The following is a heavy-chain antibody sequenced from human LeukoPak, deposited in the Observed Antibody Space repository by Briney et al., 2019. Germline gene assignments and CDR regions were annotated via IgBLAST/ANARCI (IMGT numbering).Heavy chain of an antibody. CDR2: ISGGGDSV. Sequence: PGGSLRLSCAASGFPFSDYAMTWVRQTPGKGLEWVSVISGGGDSVDYAASMKGRFTISRDNSKNTLYLQMNSLRAEDTAVYYCARDAGYCSGGSCYPGQFDYWGQGTLVTVSS. J-gene: IGHJ4*02. D-gene: IGHD2-15*01. CDR1: GFPFSDYA. V-gene: IGHV3-23*01. CDR3: ARDAGYCSGGSCYPGQFDY.